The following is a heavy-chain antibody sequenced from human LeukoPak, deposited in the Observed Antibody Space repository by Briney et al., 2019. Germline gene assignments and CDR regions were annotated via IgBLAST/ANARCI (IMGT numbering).Heavy chain of an antibody. V-gene: IGHV4-61*02. Sequence: PSETLSLTCTVSGGSISSGSYYWSWIRQPAGKGLEWIGRIYTSGSTNYNPSLKSRVTISVDTSKNQFSLKLSSVTAADTAVYYCARDSSVYYPDYYYYYMDVWGKGTTVTISS. J-gene: IGHJ6*03. CDR1: GGSISSGSYY. CDR2: IYTSGST. CDR3: ARDSSVYYPDYYYYYMDV. D-gene: IGHD3-22*01.